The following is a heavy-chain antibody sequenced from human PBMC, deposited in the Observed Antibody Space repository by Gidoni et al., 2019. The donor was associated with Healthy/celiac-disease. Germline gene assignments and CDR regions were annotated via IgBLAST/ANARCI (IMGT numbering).Heavy chain of an antibody. Sequence: QVQLVESGGGVVQPGRSLRLSCAASGFTFSSYAMHWVRQAPGKGLEWVAVISYDGSNKYYADSVKGRFTISRDNSKNTLYLQMNSLRAEDTAVYYCAGTLVSSGWRFDYWGQGTLVTVSS. D-gene: IGHD6-19*01. V-gene: IGHV3-30*04. CDR3: AGTLVSSGWRFDY. J-gene: IGHJ4*02. CDR1: GFTFSSYA. CDR2: ISYDGSNK.